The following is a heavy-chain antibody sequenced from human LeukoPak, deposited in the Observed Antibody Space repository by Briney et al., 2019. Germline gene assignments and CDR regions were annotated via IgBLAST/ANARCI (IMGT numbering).Heavy chain of an antibody. D-gene: IGHD6-19*01. Sequence: ASVKVSCKASGYTFTGYYMHWVRQAPGQGLEWMGWINPNSGGTNYAQKFQGRVTMTRDTSISTAYMELSRLRSDDTAVYYCAGASAGGWYISSWGQGTLVTVSS. CDR3: AGASAGGWYISS. CDR2: INPNSGGT. J-gene: IGHJ5*02. CDR1: GYTFTGYY. V-gene: IGHV1-2*02.